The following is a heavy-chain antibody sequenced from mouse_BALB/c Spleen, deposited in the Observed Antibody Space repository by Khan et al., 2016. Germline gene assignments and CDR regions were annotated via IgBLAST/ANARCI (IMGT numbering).Heavy chain of an antibody. V-gene: IGHV14-4*02. J-gene: IGHJ4*01. CDR3: SACEYNAMDY. Sequence: VQLKQSGAELVRSGASVKLSCTASGFNIKDYYMHWVKQRPEQGLEWIGWIDPENGDTEYAPKFQGKATMTADTSSNTAYLQLSSLTSEDTAVYYCSACEYNAMDYWGQGTSVTVSS. CDR2: IDPENGDT. CDR1: GFNIKDYY.